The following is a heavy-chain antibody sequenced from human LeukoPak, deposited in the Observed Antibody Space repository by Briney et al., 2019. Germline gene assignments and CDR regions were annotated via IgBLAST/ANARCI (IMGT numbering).Heavy chain of an antibody. D-gene: IGHD6-13*01. V-gene: IGHV1-69*13. Sequence: SVKVSCKASGGTFSSYAISWVRQAPGQGLEWMGRIIPIFGTANYAQKFQGRVTITADESTSTAYMVLSSLRSEDTAVYYCARSKNIAAAGSGWYYYFDYWGQGTLVTVSS. CDR2: IIPIFGTA. CDR3: ARSKNIAAAGSGWYYYFDY. CDR1: GGTFSSYA. J-gene: IGHJ4*02.